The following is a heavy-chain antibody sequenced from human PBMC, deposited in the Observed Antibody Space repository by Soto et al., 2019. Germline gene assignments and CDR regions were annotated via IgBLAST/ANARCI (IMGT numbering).Heavy chain of an antibody. CDR2: ISAYNGDT. Sequence: QVQLVQSGAEVKEPGASVKISCKASGYTFTSYGISWVRQAPGQGLEWMSWISAYNGDTNYAQKVQGRVTMTTDTSTSTAFMELRSLRFDDTAVYYCVRDPAGHIDFDYWGQGTLVTVSS. V-gene: IGHV1-18*01. CDR3: VRDPAGHIDFDY. D-gene: IGHD2-2*01. CDR1: GYTFTSYG. J-gene: IGHJ4*02.